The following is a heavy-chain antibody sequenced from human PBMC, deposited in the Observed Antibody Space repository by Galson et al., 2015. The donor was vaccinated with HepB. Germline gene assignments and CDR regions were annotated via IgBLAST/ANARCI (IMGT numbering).Heavy chain of an antibody. J-gene: IGHJ4*02. V-gene: IGHV3-11*06. Sequence: SLRLSCAASGFTFSHYYMSWIRQAPGKGLEWISYISTSSTFTFYSDSVRGRFTVSRDDAKNSLSLQMNSLTGEDTAVCYCARDRRGEVDTAMAVFDLWGQGTLVTVSS. D-gene: IGHD5-18*01. CDR3: ARDRRGEVDTAMAVFDL. CDR1: GFTFSHYY. CDR2: ISTSSTFT.